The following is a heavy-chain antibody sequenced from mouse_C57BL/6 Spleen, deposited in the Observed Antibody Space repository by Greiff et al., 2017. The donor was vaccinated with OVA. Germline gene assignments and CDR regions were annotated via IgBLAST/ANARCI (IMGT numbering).Heavy chain of an antibody. D-gene: IGHD3-1*01. CDR1: GFTFSSYT. J-gene: IGHJ3*01. CDR3: ARTAPFAY. CDR2: ISGGGGNT. V-gene: IGHV5-9*01. Sequence: EVQGVESGGGLVKPGGSLKLSCAASGFTFSSYTMSWVRQTPEKRLEWVATISGGGGNTYYPDSVKGRFTISRDNAKNTLYLQRSSLRSEDTALYYCARTAPFAYWGQGTLVTVSA.